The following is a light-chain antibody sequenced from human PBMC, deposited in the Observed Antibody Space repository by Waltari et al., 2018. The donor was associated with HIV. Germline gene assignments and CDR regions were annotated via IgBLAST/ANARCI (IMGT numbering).Light chain of an antibody. J-gene: IGKJ1*01. CDR1: QSVATSS. CDR3: QQYDGTSWT. CDR2: GVS. Sequence: EVVLTQSPGTLSLSPGERATLSCRASQSVATSSLAWYQQKSGQAPRLLMYGVSTRASGTPDRFTGSGSGTDFTLTISRLEPEDFAFYYCQQYDGTSWTFGQGTKVEIK. V-gene: IGKV3-20*01.